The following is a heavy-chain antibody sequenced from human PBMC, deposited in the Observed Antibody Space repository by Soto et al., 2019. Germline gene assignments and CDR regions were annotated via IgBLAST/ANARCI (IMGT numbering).Heavy chain of an antibody. V-gene: IGHV3-30*03. CDR1: GFTFSSYC. Sequence: GSLSLSCAASGFTFSSYCMHWVRQAPGKGLEWVAVISYDGSNKYYADSVKGRFTISRDNSKNTLYLQMNSLRAEDTAVYYCARFRTYYYDSSGPTGGSDVYWGQGTLVTVSS. D-gene: IGHD3-22*01. J-gene: IGHJ4*02. CDR3: ARFRTYYYDSSGPTGGSDVY. CDR2: ISYDGSNK.